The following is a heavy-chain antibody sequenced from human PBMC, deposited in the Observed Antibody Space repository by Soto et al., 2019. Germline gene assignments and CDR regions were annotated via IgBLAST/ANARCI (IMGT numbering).Heavy chain of an antibody. CDR2: LSTSGNT. CDR3: ATRTAPYYYATDA. D-gene: IGHD1-1*01. V-gene: IGHV3-53*01. Sequence: PGGSLSLSCAASGFTVRSNYMTWVRQAPGKGLECVSVLSTSGNTYYADSVRGRFTVSRDNSKNTLWLQMNSLRGEDTAVYYCATRTAPYYYATDAWGQGTTVTVPS. CDR1: GFTVRSNY. J-gene: IGHJ6*02.